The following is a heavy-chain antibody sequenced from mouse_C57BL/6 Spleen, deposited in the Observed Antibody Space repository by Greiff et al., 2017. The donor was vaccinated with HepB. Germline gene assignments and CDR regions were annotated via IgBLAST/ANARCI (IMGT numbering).Heavy chain of an antibody. CDR3: TREGITTEGFDY. D-gene: IGHD1-1*01. V-gene: IGHV5-9-1*02. CDR2: ISSGGDYI. J-gene: IGHJ2*01. CDR1: GFTFSSYA. Sequence: EVQLVESGEGLVKPGGSLKLSCAASGFTFSSYAMSWVRQTPEKRLEWVAYISSGGDYIYYADTVKGRFTISRDNARNTLYLQMSSLKSEDTAMYYCTREGITTEGFDYWGQGTTLTVSS.